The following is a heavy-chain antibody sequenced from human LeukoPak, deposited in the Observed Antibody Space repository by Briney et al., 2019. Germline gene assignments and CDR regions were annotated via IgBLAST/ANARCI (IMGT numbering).Heavy chain of an antibody. CDR2: ISGNGDSA. CDR3: ARDPFLEWLLGDY. D-gene: IGHD3-3*02. V-gene: IGHV3-23*01. CDR1: GFTFSSYA. J-gene: IGHJ4*02. Sequence: LPGGSLRLSCAASGFTFSSYAMSWVRQAPGRGLEWVSDISGNGDSAYYADSVKGRFTISRDNSKNTLYLQMNSLRAEDTAVYYCARDPFLEWLLGDYWGQGTLVTVSS.